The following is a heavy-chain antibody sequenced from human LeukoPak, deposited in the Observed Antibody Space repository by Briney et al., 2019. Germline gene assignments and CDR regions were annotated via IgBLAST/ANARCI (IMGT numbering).Heavy chain of an antibody. CDR2: INTSGST. CDR3: SMWGGPPGGWYFGL. J-gene: IGHJ2*01. D-gene: IGHD2-21*02. V-gene: IGHV4-61*02. Sequence: PSETLSLTCTVSGGSISSRNYYWSWIRQPAGKELEWIGRINTSGSTNYNPSLKSRVTISIDMSKNQFSLKLSSVTAADTAVYYCSMWGGPPGGWYFGLWGRGTLVTVSS. CDR1: GGSISSRNYY.